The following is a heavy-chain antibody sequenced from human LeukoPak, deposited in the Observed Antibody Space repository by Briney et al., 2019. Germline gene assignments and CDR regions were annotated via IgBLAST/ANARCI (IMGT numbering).Heavy chain of an antibody. D-gene: IGHD5-12*01. CDR2: ISPGGGPT. Sequence: GGSLRLSCAASGFTFSTYAMNWVRQAPGKGLEWVSGISPGGGPTYYADSVKGRFTISRDDSKNTLYLQMKNLRAEDTAVYYCAKDGTWLRFDDWGQGILVTVSS. V-gene: IGHV3-23*01. J-gene: IGHJ4*02. CDR3: AKDGTWLRFDD. CDR1: GFTFSTYA.